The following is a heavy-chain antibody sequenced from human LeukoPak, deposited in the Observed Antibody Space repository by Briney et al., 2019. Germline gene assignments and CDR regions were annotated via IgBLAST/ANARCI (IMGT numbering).Heavy chain of an antibody. CDR3: ASTQGTGTDPRYYYGMDV. Sequence: SETLSLTCTVSGGSTSSSSYYWGWIRQPPGKGLEWIGSIYYSGSTYYNPSLKSRVTISVDTSKNQFSLKLSSVTAADTAVYYCASTQGTGTDPRYYYGMDVWGQGTTVTVSS. CDR1: GGSTSSSSYY. J-gene: IGHJ6*02. V-gene: IGHV4-39*01. CDR2: IYYSGST. D-gene: IGHD1-1*01.